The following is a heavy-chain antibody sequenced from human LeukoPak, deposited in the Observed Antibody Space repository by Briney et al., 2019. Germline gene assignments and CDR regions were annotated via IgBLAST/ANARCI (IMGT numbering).Heavy chain of an antibody. D-gene: IGHD2-15*01. CDR1: GFTFSSYA. CDR3: AKGVGYCSGGSCQQFDY. CDR2: INDSGGST. V-gene: IGHV3-23*01. J-gene: IGHJ4*02. Sequence: GGSLRLSCAASGFTFSSYAMSWVRQAPGKVLEWVSAINDSGGSTYYADSVKGRITISRDNSKNTLYLQMNSLRAEDTAVYYCAKGVGYCSGGSCQQFDYWGQGTLVTVSS.